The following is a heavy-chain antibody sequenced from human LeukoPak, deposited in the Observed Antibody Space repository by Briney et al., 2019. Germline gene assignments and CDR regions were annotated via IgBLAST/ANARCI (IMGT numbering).Heavy chain of an antibody. Sequence: ASVKVSCKASGYTFTSYDINWVRQATGQGLEWMGWMNPNSGNTGYAQKFQGRVTMTRNTSISTAYMELSSLRSEDTAVYYCARDPLTAMVDYYYYGMDVWGQGTTVTVSS. CDR1: GYTFTSYD. J-gene: IGHJ6*02. V-gene: IGHV1-8*01. D-gene: IGHD5-18*01. CDR2: MNPNSGNT. CDR3: ARDPLTAMVDYYYYGMDV.